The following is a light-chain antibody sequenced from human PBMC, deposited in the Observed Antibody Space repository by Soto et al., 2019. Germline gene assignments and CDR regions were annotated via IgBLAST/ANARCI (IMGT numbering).Light chain of an antibody. V-gene: IGLV2-8*01. Sequence: QSALTQPPSASGSPGQSVTISCTGTSSDVGAHNFVSWHQQHPGKAPKLMIYEVSKRPSGVPDRFSGSKSGNTASLTVSGLQAEYEADYYCSSYAGSNNYVFGPGTKVTVL. J-gene: IGLJ1*01. CDR1: SSDVGAHNF. CDR2: EVS. CDR3: SSYAGSNNYV.